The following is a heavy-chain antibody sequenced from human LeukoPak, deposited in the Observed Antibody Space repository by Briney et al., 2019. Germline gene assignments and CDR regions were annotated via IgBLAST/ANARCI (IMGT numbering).Heavy chain of an antibody. CDR2: INPNSGGT. J-gene: IGHJ4*02. D-gene: IGHD4-17*01. Sequence: ASVKVSCKASGYTFTGYYMHWVRQAPGQGLEWMGWINPNSGGTNYAQKFQGRVTMTRDTSISTAYMELSRLRSDDTAVYYCARDYGDFPAYYFDHWGQGTLVTVSS. CDR3: ARDYGDFPAYYFDH. V-gene: IGHV1-2*02. CDR1: GYTFTGYY.